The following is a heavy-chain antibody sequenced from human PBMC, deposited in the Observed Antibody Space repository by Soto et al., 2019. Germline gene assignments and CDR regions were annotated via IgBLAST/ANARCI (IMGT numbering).Heavy chain of an antibody. D-gene: IGHD2-15*01. J-gene: IGHJ5*02. V-gene: IGHV4-30-2*01. CDR2: IYHSGST. CDR1: GGSISSGGYS. CDR3: ARDHCSGGSCYYSWFDP. Sequence: QLQLQESGSGLVKPSQTLSLTCAVSGGSISSGGYSWSWIRQPPGKGLEGIGYIYHSGSTYYNPSLKSRVTISVDRSKNQFSLKLSSVTAADTAVYYCARDHCSGGSCYYSWFDPWGQGTLVTVSS.